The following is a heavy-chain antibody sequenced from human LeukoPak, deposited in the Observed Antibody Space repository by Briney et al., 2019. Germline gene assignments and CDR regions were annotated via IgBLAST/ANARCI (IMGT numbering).Heavy chain of an antibody. V-gene: IGHV1-69*01. CDR2: IIPIFGTA. Sequence: GSSVKVSCKASGGTFINYAISWVRQAPGQGLEWMGGIIPIFGTANYAQKFQGRVTITADESTSTAYMELSSLRSEDTAVYYCARGEQPGIAVAGTYYYYYGMDVWGQGTTVTVSS. J-gene: IGHJ6*02. D-gene: IGHD6-19*01. CDR3: ARGEQPGIAVAGTYYYYYGMDV. CDR1: GGTFINYA.